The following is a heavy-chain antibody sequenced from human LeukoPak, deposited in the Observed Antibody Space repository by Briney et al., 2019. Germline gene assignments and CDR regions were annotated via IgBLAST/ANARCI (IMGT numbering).Heavy chain of an antibody. D-gene: IGHD1-1*01. CDR3: ARERETYNDY. V-gene: IGHV3-7*01. Sequence: QAGGSLRLSCAASGFTFSSYWMTWVRQAPGKGREWVGNIKRDGSEKYYVDSVKGRFTISRDNAKNSLYLQMHSLRAEDTAVYYCARERETYNDYWGQGTLVTVSS. CDR1: GFTFSSYW. CDR2: IKRDGSEK. J-gene: IGHJ4*02.